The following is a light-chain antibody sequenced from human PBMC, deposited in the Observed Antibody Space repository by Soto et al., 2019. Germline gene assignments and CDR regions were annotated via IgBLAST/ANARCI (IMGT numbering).Light chain of an antibody. CDR2: RSD. Sequence: QSVLTQPPSTSRTPGQRDTISCSGSSSNIGSNHVYWYQQFPGMAPELLMYRSDQRPSGVPYRFSGSKSGTTASLAISGLGSDDGADYYSSARDDSLSGVVFGGGTQLTAL. CDR1: SSNIGSNH. V-gene: IGLV1-47*01. J-gene: IGLJ2*01. CDR3: SARDDSLSGVV.